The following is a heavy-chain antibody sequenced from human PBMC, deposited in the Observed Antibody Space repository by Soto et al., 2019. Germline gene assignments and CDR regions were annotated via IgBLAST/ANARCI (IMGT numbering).Heavy chain of an antibody. CDR3: ARDLVPGYTGFSDY. J-gene: IGHJ4*02. Sequence: LRLSCAASGFTFSSYWMHWVRQAPGKGLVWVSRINSDGSSTSYADSVKGRFTISRDNAKNTLYLQMNSLTSDDTAVYYCARDLVPGYTGFSDYWGQGTLVTVSS. CDR1: GFTFSSYW. CDR2: INSDGSST. V-gene: IGHV3-74*01. D-gene: IGHD5-12*01.